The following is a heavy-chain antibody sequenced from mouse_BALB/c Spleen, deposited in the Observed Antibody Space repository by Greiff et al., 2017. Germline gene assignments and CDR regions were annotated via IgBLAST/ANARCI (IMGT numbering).Heavy chain of an antibody. V-gene: IGHV3-6*02. CDR3: ARVYDGYSWFAY. Sequence: EVKLQESGPGLVKPSQSLSLTCSVTGYSITSGYYWNWIRQFPGNKLEWMGYISYDGSNNYNPSLKNRISITRDTSKNQFFLKLNSVTTEDTATYYCARVYDGYSWFAYWGQGTLVTVSA. D-gene: IGHD2-3*01. CDR2: ISYDGSN. CDR1: GYSITSGYY. J-gene: IGHJ3*01.